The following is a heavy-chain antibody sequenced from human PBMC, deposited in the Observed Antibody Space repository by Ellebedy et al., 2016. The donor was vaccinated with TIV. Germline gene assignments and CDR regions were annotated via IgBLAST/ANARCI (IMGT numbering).Heavy chain of an antibody. CDR3: AKGGFDRSGYFAPPVEY. CDR1: GFAFSTYA. CDR2: ISNDESGK. V-gene: IGHV3-30*18. D-gene: IGHD3-22*01. Sequence: GEFLKISCAASGFAFSTYAMHWLRQAPGKGLEWVAVISNDESGKHYEDSVKGRFTISRDNSKNTLDLQMNSLRAEDTAVYYCAKGGFDRSGYFAPPVEYWGQGTLVTVSS. J-gene: IGHJ4*02.